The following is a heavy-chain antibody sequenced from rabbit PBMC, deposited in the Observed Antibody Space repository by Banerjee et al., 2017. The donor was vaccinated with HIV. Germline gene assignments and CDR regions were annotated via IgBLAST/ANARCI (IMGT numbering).Heavy chain of an antibody. CDR3: ARAPYNGYNDAYNL. CDR1: GFSFSSGYD. V-gene: IGHV1S40*01. CDR2: IYTITGNT. D-gene: IGHD6-1*01. J-gene: IGHJ4*01. Sequence: QQLVESGGGLVQPGASLTLTCKASGFSFSSGYDMCWVRQAPGKGLEWIACIYTITGNTYYASWAKGRFTISKTSSTTVTLQMTSLTAADTATYFCARAPYNGYNDAYNLWGQGTLVTVS.